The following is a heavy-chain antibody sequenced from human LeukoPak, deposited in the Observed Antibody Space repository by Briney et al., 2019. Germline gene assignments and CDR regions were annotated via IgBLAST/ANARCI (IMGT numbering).Heavy chain of an antibody. D-gene: IGHD3-16*01. CDR2: IYYSGST. Sequence: SETLSLTCAIYSESFSGYFWSWIRQPPGKGLEWIGYIYYSGSTNYNPSLKSRVTISVDTSKNQFSLKLSSVTAADTAVYYCARRGIEGFDYWGQGTLVTVSS. CDR1: SESFSGYF. CDR3: ARRGIEGFDY. J-gene: IGHJ4*02. V-gene: IGHV4-59*01.